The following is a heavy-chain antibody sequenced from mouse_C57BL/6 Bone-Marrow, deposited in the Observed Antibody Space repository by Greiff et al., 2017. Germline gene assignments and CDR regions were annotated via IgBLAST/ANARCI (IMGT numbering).Heavy chain of an antibody. CDR2: IYPGSGST. CDR3: ARYYYGSSYGAMDY. V-gene: IGHV1-55*01. Sequence: QVQLKQPGAELVKPGASVKMSCKASGYTFTSYWITWVKQRPGQGLEWIGDIYPGSGSTNYNEKFKSKATLTVDTSSSTAYMQLSSLTSEDSAVXYCARYYYGSSYGAMDYWGQGTSVTVSS. CDR1: GYTFTSYW. J-gene: IGHJ4*01. D-gene: IGHD1-1*01.